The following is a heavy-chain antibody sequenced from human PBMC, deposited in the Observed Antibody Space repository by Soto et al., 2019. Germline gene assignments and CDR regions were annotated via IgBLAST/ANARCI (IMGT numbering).Heavy chain of an antibody. D-gene: IGHD2-21*02. CDR1: GGTFSSYT. CDR2: IIPILGIA. Sequence: QVQLVQSGSEVKKPGSSVKVSGKASGGTFSSYTISWVRQAPGQGLEWMGRIIPILGIANYAQKFQGRVTITADKSTSTAYMELSSLRSEDTAVYYCAGLGKVVTAKGHYFDYWGQGTLVTVSS. V-gene: IGHV1-69*02. CDR3: AGLGKVVTAKGHYFDY. J-gene: IGHJ4*02.